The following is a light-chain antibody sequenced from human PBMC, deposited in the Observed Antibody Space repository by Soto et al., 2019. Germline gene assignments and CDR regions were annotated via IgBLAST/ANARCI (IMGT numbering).Light chain of an antibody. CDR1: QSVSSN. Sequence: EIVMTQSPATLSVSPGERATLSCRASQSVSSNLAWYQQKPGQAPRLLIYGASTRATGIPAKFSGGGSGTEFTLTISSLQSEDFAVYYCQQYDSWTFGQGTKVDIK. CDR2: GAS. CDR3: QQYDSWT. V-gene: IGKV3-15*01. J-gene: IGKJ1*01.